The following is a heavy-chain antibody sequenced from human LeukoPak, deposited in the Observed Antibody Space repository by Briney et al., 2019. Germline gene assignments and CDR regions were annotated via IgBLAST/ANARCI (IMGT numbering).Heavy chain of an antibody. CDR3: ATGTHYDLLPF. CDR1: GYSLSELS. D-gene: IGHD3-9*01. V-gene: IGHV1-24*01. Sequence: ASVKVSCKVSGYSLSELSTHWVRQAPGQGLEWMGGFDPGDDETIYAQKFQGRVTMTEDTSTDTAYMELSSLRSEDTALYYCATGTHYDLLPFWGQGTLVTVSS. J-gene: IGHJ4*02. CDR2: FDPGDDET.